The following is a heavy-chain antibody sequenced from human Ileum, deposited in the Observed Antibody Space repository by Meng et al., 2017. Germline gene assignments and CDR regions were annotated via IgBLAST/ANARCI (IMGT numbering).Heavy chain of an antibody. V-gene: IGHV3-74*01. Sequence: EVQLVESGGGVVQPGGSRRLSCVASGFSFSSSWMHWVRQAPGKGLVWVSRIKGEGSRTSYADFVRGRFTISRDNAKNTLFLQINSLRAEDTAVYYCARDLSSEWELLNWGQGTLVTVSS. CDR3: ARDLSSEWELLN. CDR1: GFSFSSSW. CDR2: IKGEGSRT. D-gene: IGHD1-26*01. J-gene: IGHJ4*02.